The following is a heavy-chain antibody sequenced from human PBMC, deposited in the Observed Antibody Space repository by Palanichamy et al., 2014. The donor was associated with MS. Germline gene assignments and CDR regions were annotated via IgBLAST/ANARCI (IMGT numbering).Heavy chain of an antibody. J-gene: IGHJ6*02. V-gene: IGHV1-69*04. CDR2: IIPILGIA. Sequence: QVRLVQSGAEVKKPGSSVKVSCKASGGTFSNYAISWVRQAPGQGLEWMGRIIPILGIANYAQKFQGRVTITADKSTSTAYMELSSLRSEDTAVYYCARATNTAMALYYGMDVWGQGTTVTVSS. D-gene: IGHD5-18*01. CDR3: ARATNTAMALYYGMDV. CDR1: GGTFSNYA.